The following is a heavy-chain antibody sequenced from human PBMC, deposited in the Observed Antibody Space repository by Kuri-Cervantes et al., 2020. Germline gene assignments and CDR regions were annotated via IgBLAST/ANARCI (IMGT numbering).Heavy chain of an antibody. CDR2: ISYDGSNK. CDR1: GFTFSSYA. D-gene: IGHD6-19*01. Sequence: GESLKISCAASGFTFSSYAMHWVRQAPGKGLEWVAVISYDGSNKYYADSVKGRFTISRDNSKNTLSLQMTSLRAEDTAVYYCARGGVAGNDAFDIWGQGTMVTVSS. V-gene: IGHV3-30*07. J-gene: IGHJ3*02. CDR3: ARGGVAGNDAFDI.